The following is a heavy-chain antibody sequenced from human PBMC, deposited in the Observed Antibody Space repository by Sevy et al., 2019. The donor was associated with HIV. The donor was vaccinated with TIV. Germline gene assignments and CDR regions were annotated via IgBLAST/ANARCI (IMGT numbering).Heavy chain of an antibody. CDR3: ANRAGPIFDN. J-gene: IGHJ4*02. D-gene: IGHD6-19*01. CDR1: GFTFSNYY. CDR2: ISDSGGYT. Sequence: GGSLRLSCVVSGFTFSNYYMSWVRQAPGKGLEWVSVISDSGGYTSYTDSVKGRFTISRDNSKNKLYLQMNSLRVEDTAIYYCANRAGPIFDNWGQGTLVTVSS. V-gene: IGHV3-23*01.